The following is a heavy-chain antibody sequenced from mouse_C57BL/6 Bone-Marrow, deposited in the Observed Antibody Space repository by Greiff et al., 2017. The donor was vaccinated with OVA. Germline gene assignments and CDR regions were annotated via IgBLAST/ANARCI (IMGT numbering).Heavy chain of an antibody. CDR3: ARDAWGDY. CDR2: SRNKANDYTT. J-gene: IGHJ4*01. V-gene: IGHV7-1*01. D-gene: IGHD2-13*01. CDR1: GFTFSDFY. Sequence: EVKLVESGGGLVQSGRSLRLSCATSGFTFSDFYMEWVRQAPGKGLEWIAASRNKANDYTTEYSASVKGRFIVSRDTSQSSLYLQMNALRAEDTAIYYGARDAWGDYWGQGTSVTVSS.